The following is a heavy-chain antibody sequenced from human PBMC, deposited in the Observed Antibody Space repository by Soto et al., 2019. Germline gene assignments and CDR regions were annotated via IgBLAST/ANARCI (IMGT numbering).Heavy chain of an antibody. CDR2: IATYNTNK. CDR3: ARVLRGVVNWFDP. D-gene: IGHD3-10*01. CDR1: GDTFTNFG. V-gene: IGHV1-18*01. J-gene: IGHJ5*02. Sequence: ASVKVSCKTSGDTFTNFGLSWVRQAPGQGLEWMGWIATYNTNKNYAQKFQGRLTLTTDTSTSTAYMELKSLRYDDAAVYHCARVLRGVVNWFDPWGQGTLVTVSS.